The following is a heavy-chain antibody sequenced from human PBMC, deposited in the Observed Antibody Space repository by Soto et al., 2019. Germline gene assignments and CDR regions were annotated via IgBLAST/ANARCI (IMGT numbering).Heavy chain of an antibody. V-gene: IGHV3-74*01. D-gene: IGHD3-22*01. CDR1: GFTFSSYW. CDR3: AREGLDSSGHFDI. J-gene: IGHJ3*02. Sequence: EVQLVESGGGLVQPGWSLRLSCEASGFTFSSYWMHWVRQAPGKGLVWVSLINSDGSSTIYADSVKGRFTISRDNAKNTLYLQMNSLRAEDTAVYYCAREGLDSSGHFDIWGQGTMVTVSS. CDR2: INSDGSST.